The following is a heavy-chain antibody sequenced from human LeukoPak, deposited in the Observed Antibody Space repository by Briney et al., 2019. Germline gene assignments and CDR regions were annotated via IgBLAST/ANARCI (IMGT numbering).Heavy chain of an antibody. D-gene: IGHD6-13*01. CDR1: AGSISSYY. CDR3: ARLSSSWYYLDY. J-gene: IGHJ4*02. Sequence: SETLSLTCTVSAGSISSYYWSWIRQPAGKGLEWIGRIYTSGSTNYNPSLKSRITMSVDTSKRQFSLKLSSVTAADTAVYYCARLSSSWYYLDYWGQGTLVTVSS. V-gene: IGHV4-4*07. CDR2: IYTSGST.